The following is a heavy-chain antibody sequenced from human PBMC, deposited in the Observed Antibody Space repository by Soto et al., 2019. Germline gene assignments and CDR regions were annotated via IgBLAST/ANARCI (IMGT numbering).Heavy chain of an antibody. V-gene: IGHV4-30-2*01. Sequence: PSETLSLTRDVYGGSFSGYSWSWIRQPPGKGLEWIGYMYHSGSTYYNPSLKSRVTISVDRSKNQFSLKLSSVTAEDTAVYYCARGGVDFYDSSGYYFCTYNFEYWGQGTLVNVSS. CDR2: MYHSGST. CDR3: ARGGVDFYDSSGYYFCTYNFEY. CDR1: GGSFSGYS. D-gene: IGHD3-22*01. J-gene: IGHJ4*02.